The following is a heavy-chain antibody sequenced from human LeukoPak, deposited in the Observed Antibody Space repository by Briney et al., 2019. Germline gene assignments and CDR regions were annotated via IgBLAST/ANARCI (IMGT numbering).Heavy chain of an antibody. D-gene: IGHD2-21*01. V-gene: IGHV1-46*03. CDR3: ASILLNGAFDI. CDR2: INPSGGST. Sequence: ASVKLSCKASGYTFTSYYMHWVRQAPGQGLEWMGIINPSGGSTSYAQKFQGRVTMTRDTSTSTVYMELSSLRYEDTAVYYCASILLNGAFDIWGQGTMVTVSS. J-gene: IGHJ3*02. CDR1: GYTFTSYY.